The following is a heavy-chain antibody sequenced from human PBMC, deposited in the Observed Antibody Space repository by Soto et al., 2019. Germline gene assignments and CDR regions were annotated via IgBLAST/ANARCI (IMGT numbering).Heavy chain of an antibody. V-gene: IGHV1-69*12. D-gene: IGHD3-10*01. Sequence: QVQLVQSGAEVKKPGSSVKVSCKASGGTFSNYAISWVRQAPGQGLEWMGGIIPIFSTADYAQKFQARVTITADESTSTAYMELNSLRSEDTAVYYCATSMVRRIITTFPYYYYGMDVWGQGTTVTVSS. CDR1: GGTFSNYA. CDR2: IIPIFSTA. CDR3: ATSMVRRIITTFPYYYYGMDV. J-gene: IGHJ6*02.